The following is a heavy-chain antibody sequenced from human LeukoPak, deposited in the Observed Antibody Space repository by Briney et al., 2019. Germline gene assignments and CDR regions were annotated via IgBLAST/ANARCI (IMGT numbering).Heavy chain of an antibody. CDR1: GYSFTGYW. J-gene: IGHJ5*02. D-gene: IGHD6-6*01. Sequence: GESLKISCKGSGYSFTGYWIGWVRQTPGKGLEWMGIIYPGDSDTRYSPSFQGQVTISADKSISTAYLQWSSLKASDTAMYYCGIAARPYNWFDPWGQGTLVTVSS. V-gene: IGHV5-51*01. CDR3: GIAARPYNWFDP. CDR2: IYPGDSDT.